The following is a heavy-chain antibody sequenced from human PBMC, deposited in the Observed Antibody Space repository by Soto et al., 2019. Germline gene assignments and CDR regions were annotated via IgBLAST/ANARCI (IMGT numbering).Heavy chain of an antibody. Sequence: CIRKKPRKGLEWIGYIYYSGSTNYNPSLKSRVTISVDTSKNQFSLKLSSVTAADTAVYYCARSNYDFWSGYYTSPFDYWGQGSLVTVSS. CDR2: IYYSGST. D-gene: IGHD3-3*01. J-gene: IGHJ4*02. V-gene: IGHV4-59*01. CDR3: ARSNYDFWSGYYTSPFDY.